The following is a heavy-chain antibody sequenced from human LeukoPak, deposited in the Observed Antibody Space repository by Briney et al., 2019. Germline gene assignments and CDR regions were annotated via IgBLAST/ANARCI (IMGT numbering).Heavy chain of an antibody. CDR2: IKQDGSEK. J-gene: IGHJ4*02. Sequence: GSLRLSCAASEFTFTNYRMSWVRQAPGKGLEWVANIKQDGSEKNYLDSVKGRFTISRDNAKNSLYLQMNSLRAEDTALYYCAGDWDFWGQGTLVTVSS. CDR3: AGDWDF. CDR1: EFTFTNYR. V-gene: IGHV3-7*01.